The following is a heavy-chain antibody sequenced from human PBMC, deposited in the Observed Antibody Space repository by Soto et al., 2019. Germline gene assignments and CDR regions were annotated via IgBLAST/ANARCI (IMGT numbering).Heavy chain of an antibody. Sequence: QVQLVQSGAEEKKPGASVKVSCKASGYTFTSYAMHWVRQAPGQRLEWMGWINAGNGNTKYSQMFQGRVTITRDTSASTAYMELSSLRSEDTAVYYCARIIVVVTARAYWGQGTLVTVSS. CDR2: INAGNGNT. D-gene: IGHD2-21*02. CDR3: ARIIVVVTARAY. CDR1: GYTFTSYA. V-gene: IGHV1-3*05. J-gene: IGHJ4*02.